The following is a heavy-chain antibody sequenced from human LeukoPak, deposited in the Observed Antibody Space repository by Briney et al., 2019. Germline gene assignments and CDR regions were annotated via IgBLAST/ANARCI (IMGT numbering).Heavy chain of an antibody. CDR2: TYYRSKWYN. V-gene: IGHV6-1*01. Sequence: SQTLSLTCAISGDSVSSNSAAWNWIRQSPSRGLEWLGRTYYRSKWYNDYAVSVKSRITINPDTSKNQFSLQLNSVTPEDTAVYYCARDILWFGELQTDYYYYYYMDVWGKGTTVTISS. J-gene: IGHJ6*03. CDR3: ARDILWFGELQTDYYYYYYMDV. D-gene: IGHD3-10*01. CDR1: GDSVSSNSAA.